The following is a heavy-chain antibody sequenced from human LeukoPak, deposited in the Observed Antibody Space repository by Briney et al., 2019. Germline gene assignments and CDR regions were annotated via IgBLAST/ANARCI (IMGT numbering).Heavy chain of an antibody. CDR3: ARSGVDYNWFDP. CDR1: GGSISSSNW. D-gene: IGHD3-10*01. J-gene: IGHJ5*02. CDR2: INHSGST. V-gene: IGHV4-4*02. Sequence: PSGTLSLTCAVSGGSISSSNWWSWVRQPPGKGLEWIGEINHSGSTNYNPSLKSRVTISVDTSKNQFSLKLSSVTAADTAVYYCARSGVDYNWFDPWGQGTLVTVSS.